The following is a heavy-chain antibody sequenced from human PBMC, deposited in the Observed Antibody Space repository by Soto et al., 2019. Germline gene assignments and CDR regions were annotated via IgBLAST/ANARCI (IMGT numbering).Heavy chain of an antibody. CDR1: GCSISSGGYY. Sequence: SDTLALTCTVSGCSISSGGYYWTWIRQHPGKGLEWIGYIYYSGSTYYNPSLKSRVTISVDTSKNQFSLKLSSVTAADTAVYYCARDNGSEYYGMDVWGQGTTVTVS. CDR3: ARDNGSEYYGMDV. CDR2: IYYSGST. D-gene: IGHD3-10*01. V-gene: IGHV4-31*03. J-gene: IGHJ6*02.